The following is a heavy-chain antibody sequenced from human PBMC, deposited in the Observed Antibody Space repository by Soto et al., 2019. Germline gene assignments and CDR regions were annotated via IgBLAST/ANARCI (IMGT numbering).Heavy chain of an antibody. J-gene: IGHJ4*02. CDR2: IYYSGNT. CDR1: GDSISTADYY. D-gene: IGHD6-6*01. Sequence: SETLSLPCTVSGDSISTADYYWNWIRQPPGKGLEWIGYIYYSGNTYYIPSLKSRVTISVDTSKNQISLKLNSVTAADTAVYYCARGIYSTSSFFDSWGQGTLVTVSS. V-gene: IGHV4-30-4*01. CDR3: ARGIYSTSSFFDS.